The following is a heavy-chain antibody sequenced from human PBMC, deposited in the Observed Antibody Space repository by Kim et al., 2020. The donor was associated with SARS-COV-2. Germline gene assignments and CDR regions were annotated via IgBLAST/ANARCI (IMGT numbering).Heavy chain of an antibody. Sequence: GGSLRLSCAASGFTFSSYGMHWVRQAPGKGLEWVAVISYDGSNKYYADSVKGRFTISRDNSKNTLYLQMNSLRAEDTAVYYCAKDSSEASVTLDYWGQGTLVTVSS. CDR2: ISYDGSNK. J-gene: IGHJ4*02. V-gene: IGHV3-30*18. CDR3: AKDSSEASVTLDY. CDR1: GFTFSSYG. D-gene: IGHD4-17*01.